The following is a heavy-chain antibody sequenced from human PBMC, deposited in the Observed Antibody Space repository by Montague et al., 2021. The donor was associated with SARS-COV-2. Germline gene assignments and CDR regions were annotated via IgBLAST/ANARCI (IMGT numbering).Heavy chain of an antibody. D-gene: IGHD3-3*01. CDR3: ARAPVAHITIFGVVTSFDY. V-gene: IGHV4-59*01. CDR1: GGSISSYY. CDR2: IYYSGST. J-gene: IGHJ4*02. Sequence: SETLSLTCTVSGGSISSYYWSWIRQPPGKGLEWIGYIYYSGSTNYNPSLKSRVTISVDMSKNQFSLKLSSVTAADTAVYYCARAPVAHITIFGVVTSFDYWGQGTLVTVSS.